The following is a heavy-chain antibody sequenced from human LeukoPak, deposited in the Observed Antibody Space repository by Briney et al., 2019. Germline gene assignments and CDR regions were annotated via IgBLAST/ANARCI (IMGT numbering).Heavy chain of an antibody. CDR1: GFSFSSYW. Sequence: GGSLRLSCAASGFSFSSYWMHRVRQAPGKGLVWVARISPDGSSALSADSVRGRFTISRDNADNTLYLQLNSLRAEDTAVYYCARVSFCPRCHFDYWGQGTLVTVSS. V-gene: IGHV3-74*03. D-gene: IGHD2/OR15-2a*01. J-gene: IGHJ4*02. CDR3: ARVSFCPRCHFDY. CDR2: ISPDGSSA.